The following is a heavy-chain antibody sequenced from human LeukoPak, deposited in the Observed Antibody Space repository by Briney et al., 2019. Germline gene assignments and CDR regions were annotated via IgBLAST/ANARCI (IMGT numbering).Heavy chain of an antibody. CDR3: ARGYDSNWFDP. J-gene: IGHJ5*02. V-gene: IGHV4-59*01. D-gene: IGHD5-12*01. CDR1: GGSISSYY. Sequence: PSETLSLTCTVSGGSISSYYWTWIRQPPGKGLEWIGYIYYSGSTNYNPSLNSRVTISVDTSKNQFSLKLSSVTAADTAVYYCARGYDSNWFDPWGQGTLVTVSS. CDR2: IYYSGST.